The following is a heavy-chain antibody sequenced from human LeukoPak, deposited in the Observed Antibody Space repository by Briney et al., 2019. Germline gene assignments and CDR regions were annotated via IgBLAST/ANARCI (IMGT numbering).Heavy chain of an antibody. Sequence: GGSLRLSCAASGFTSSTYWMSWVRQAPGKGLDWVANIKQDGSEKYYVDSVKGRFTISRDNAKNSLYLQMNSLRAEDTAVYYCARPYDSNRDHSGYGYWGRGTLVTVSS. V-gene: IGHV3-7*02. CDR3: ARPYDSNRDHSGYGY. D-gene: IGHD5-12*01. CDR1: GFTSSTYW. J-gene: IGHJ4*02. CDR2: IKQDGSEK.